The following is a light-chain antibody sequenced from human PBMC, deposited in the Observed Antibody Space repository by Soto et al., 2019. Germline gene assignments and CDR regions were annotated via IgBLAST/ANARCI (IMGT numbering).Light chain of an antibody. CDR2: DAS. CDR3: QQRSKWPLT. V-gene: IGKV3-11*01. CDR1: QSVSSY. Sequence: EIVLTQSPATLSLSPGERATLSCRASQSVSSYLAWLQQKPGQAPRLLIYDASNRATGIPARFSGSGSGTDFTLTISSLEPEDFGVYYCQQRSKWPLTFGGGTKVEIK. J-gene: IGKJ4*01.